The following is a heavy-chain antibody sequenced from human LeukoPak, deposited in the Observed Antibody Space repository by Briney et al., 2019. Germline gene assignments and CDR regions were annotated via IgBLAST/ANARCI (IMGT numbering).Heavy chain of an antibody. CDR3: AREDAAMAFDC. CDR1: GGTFSSYA. D-gene: IGHD5-18*01. Sequence: ASVKVSCKASGGTFSSYAISWVRQAPGQGLEWMGGIIPIFGTANYAQKFQGRVTITTDESTSTAYMELSSLRTEDTAVYYCAREDAAMAFDCWGQGTLVTVSS. V-gene: IGHV1-69*05. J-gene: IGHJ4*02. CDR2: IIPIFGTA.